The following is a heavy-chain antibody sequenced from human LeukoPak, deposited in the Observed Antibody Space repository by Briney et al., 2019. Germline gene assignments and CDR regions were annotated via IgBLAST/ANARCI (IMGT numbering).Heavy chain of an antibody. D-gene: IGHD3-3*01. Sequence: XYSGSTNYNPSLKSRVTISVDTSKNQFSLKLSSVTAADTAVYYCARDTHYDFWSGYYNVFDYWGQGTLVTVSS. J-gene: IGHJ4*02. CDR3: ARDTHYDFWSGYYNVFDY. CDR2: XYSGST. V-gene: IGHV4-59*01.